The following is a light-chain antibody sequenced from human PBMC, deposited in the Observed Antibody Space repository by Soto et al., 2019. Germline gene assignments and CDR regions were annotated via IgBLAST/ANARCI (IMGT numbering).Light chain of an antibody. Sequence: DIQMPQSPSSLSASVGDRVTITCRASRGIGHYLAWYQQKPGKVPSLLIYAASTLQSGVSSRFSGSRSGTDFTLTISSLQPGDVATYYCQKYDDAPLSFGGGTKVEI. J-gene: IGKJ4*01. V-gene: IGKV1-27*01. CDR3: QKYDDAPLS. CDR1: RGIGHY. CDR2: AAS.